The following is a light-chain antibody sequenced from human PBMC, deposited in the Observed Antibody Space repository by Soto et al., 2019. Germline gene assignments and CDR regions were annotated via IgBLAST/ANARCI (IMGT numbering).Light chain of an antibody. J-gene: IGLJ1*01. Sequence: QSVLTQPPSASGTPGQRVTISCSGSRSNIGSNPVNWYQQLPGTAPKLLIDSNNQRPSGVPDRFSGSRSGTSASLAISGLQSEDGADYYCAAWDDSLYGRVFGTGTKVTVL. CDR3: AAWDDSLYGRV. CDR1: RSNIGSNP. V-gene: IGLV1-44*01. CDR2: SNN.